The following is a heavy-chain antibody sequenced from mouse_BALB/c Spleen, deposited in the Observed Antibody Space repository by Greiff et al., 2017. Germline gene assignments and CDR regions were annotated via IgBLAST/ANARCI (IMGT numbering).Heavy chain of an antibody. Sequence: EVKLMESGGGLVKPGGSLKLSCAASGFTFSSYAMSWVRQTPEKRLEWVASISSGGSTYYPDSVKGRFTISRDNARNILYLQMSSLRSEDTAMYYCARGVYDYAYFDVWGAGTTVTVSS. CDR3: ARGVYDYAYFDV. CDR2: ISSGGST. J-gene: IGHJ1*01. D-gene: IGHD2-4*01. CDR1: GFTFSSYA. V-gene: IGHV5-6-5*01.